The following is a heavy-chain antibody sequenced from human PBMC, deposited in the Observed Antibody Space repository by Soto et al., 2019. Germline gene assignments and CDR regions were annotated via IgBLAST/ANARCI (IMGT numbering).Heavy chain of an antibody. CDR2: IYPGDSDT. D-gene: IGHD1-20*01. CDR1: GYSFTSYW. V-gene: IGHV5-51*01. J-gene: IGHJ4*02. Sequence: GESLKISCKGSGYSFTSYWIGWVRQMPGKGLEWMGIIYPGDSDTRYSPSFQGQVTISAAKSISTAYLQWSSLKASDTAMYYCARHSIITGRTLDYWGQGTLVTVSS. CDR3: ARHSIITGRTLDY.